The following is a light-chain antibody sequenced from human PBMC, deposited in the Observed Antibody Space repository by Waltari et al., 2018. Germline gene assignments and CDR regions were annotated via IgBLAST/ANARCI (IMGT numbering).Light chain of an antibody. J-gene: IGKJ4*01. CDR1: QTINYH. CDR3: QQSYTTPTGLT. Sequence: PSSLSASVGDRVSITCRASQTINYHLNWYQQKPGKGPKLLIYAASSLETGVPSRFTGSGSGTDYTLTISGLQPEDFGTYYCQQSYTTPTGLTFGGGTKVEIK. V-gene: IGKV1-39*01. CDR2: AAS.